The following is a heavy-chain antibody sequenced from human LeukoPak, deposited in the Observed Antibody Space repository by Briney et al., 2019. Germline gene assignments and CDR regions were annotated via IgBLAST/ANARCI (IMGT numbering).Heavy chain of an antibody. CDR1: GLTFSNSG. D-gene: IGHD6-25*01. CDR3: AKDHSIAAAGCYFDY. CDR2: ISYDGRNK. Sequence: PGRSLRLSCAASGLTFSNSGMHWVRQAPGKGLEWVAVISYDGRNKYYTDSVKGRFTISRDNSKNTVYLQMNSLRAEDTAVYYCAKDHSIAAAGCYFDYWGQGTLVTVSS. J-gene: IGHJ4*02. V-gene: IGHV3-30*18.